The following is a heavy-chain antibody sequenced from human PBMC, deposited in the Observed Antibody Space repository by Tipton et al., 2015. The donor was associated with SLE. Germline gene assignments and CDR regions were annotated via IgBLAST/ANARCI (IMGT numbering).Heavy chain of an antibody. CDR1: GDSISSTSYY. D-gene: IGHD2-15*01. J-gene: IGHJ4*02. V-gene: IGHV4-39*07. CDR2: IHYSGST. Sequence: GLVKPSETLSLTCTVSGDSISSTSYYWGWIRQPPGKGPEWIGTIHYSGSTYFNPSLKSRVTLSVDTSNNHFSLNLRSVTAADTAIYYCARHGQAEHCSGGNCYYFDSWGQGTLVTVSS. CDR3: ARHGQAEHCSGGNCYYFDS.